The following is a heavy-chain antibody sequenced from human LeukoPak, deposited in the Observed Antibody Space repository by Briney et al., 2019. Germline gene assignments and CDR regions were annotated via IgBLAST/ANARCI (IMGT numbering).Heavy chain of an antibody. D-gene: IGHD3-22*01. J-gene: IGHJ4*02. Sequence: KPSETLSLTCTVSGGSISSYYWSWIRQPPGKGLEWIGYIYYSGSTNYNPSLKSRVTISVDTSKNQFSLKLSSVTAADTAVYYCAREWPDDSSGYYGYFDYWGQGTLVTVSS. CDR3: AREWPDDSSGYYGYFDY. V-gene: IGHV4-59*01. CDR2: IYYSGST. CDR1: GGSISSYY.